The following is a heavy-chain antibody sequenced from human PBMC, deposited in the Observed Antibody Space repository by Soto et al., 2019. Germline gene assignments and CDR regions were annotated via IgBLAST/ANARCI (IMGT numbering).Heavy chain of an antibody. D-gene: IGHD6-19*01. CDR3: ATSGGGWYLY. Sequence: GASVKVSCKASGYTFTSYGISWVRQAPGQGLEWMGWISAYSGDTGYAQKFQGRVTLTRNTSINTAYIELSSLTSDDTAVYYCATSGGGWYLYWGQGTLVTVSS. CDR1: GYTFTSYG. J-gene: IGHJ4*02. V-gene: IGHV1-8*02. CDR2: ISAYSGDT.